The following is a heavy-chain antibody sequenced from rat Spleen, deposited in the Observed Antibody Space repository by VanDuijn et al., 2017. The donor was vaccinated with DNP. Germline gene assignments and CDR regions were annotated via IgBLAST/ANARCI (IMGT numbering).Heavy chain of an antibody. V-gene: IGHV3-3*01. Sequence: EVQLQESGPGLVKPSQSLSLTCSVTGYSITSNYKWSWIRKFPGNKLEWMGYINNAGNTNYNPSLKSRFSITRDTSKNHFFLQVNSVGTEDTATYYGATHEGGWGQGVMVTVSS. D-gene: IGHD1-11*01. CDR2: INNAGNT. J-gene: IGHJ2*01. CDR3: ATHEGG. CDR1: GYSITSNYK.